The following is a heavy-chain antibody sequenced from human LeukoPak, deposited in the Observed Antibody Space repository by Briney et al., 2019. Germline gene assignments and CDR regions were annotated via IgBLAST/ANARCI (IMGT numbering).Heavy chain of an antibody. V-gene: IGHV3-30-3*01. D-gene: IGHD3-3*01. CDR2: ISYDGSNK. J-gene: IGHJ4*02. CDR3: ARGVSTTIFGVVIIRGGPFDY. Sequence: PGGSLRLSCAASGFTFSSYAMHWVRQAPGKGLKWVAVISYDGSNKYYADSVKGRFTISRDNSKNTLYLQMNSLRAEDTAVYYCARGVSTTIFGVVIIRGGPFDYWGQGTLVTVSS. CDR1: GFTFSSYA.